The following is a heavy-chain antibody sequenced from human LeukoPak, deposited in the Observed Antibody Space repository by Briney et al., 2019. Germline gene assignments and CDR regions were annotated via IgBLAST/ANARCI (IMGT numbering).Heavy chain of an antibody. J-gene: IGHJ4*02. CDR1: GFSFSKYW. V-gene: IGHV3-74*01. CDR3: ARDFDMGITPGDDFDF. CDR2: IKEDGTYT. Sequence: GGSLRLSCAASGFSFSKYWMHWVRQTPGEGLVWVARIKEDGTYTSYADSVKGRFTISRDNARNTVFQQMNSLRAEDTAVYYCARDFDMGITPGDDFDFWGQGTLVTVSS. D-gene: IGHD3-9*01.